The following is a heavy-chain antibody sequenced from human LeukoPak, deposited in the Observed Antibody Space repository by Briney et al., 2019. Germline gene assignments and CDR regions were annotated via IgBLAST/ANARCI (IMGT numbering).Heavy chain of an antibody. CDR1: GFTFTSSW. D-gene: IGHD5-12*01. J-gene: IGHJ3*01. CDR3: ATDSGYNAFDV. V-gene: IGHV3-7*01. CDR2: INGVGSVT. Sequence: GGSLRLSCAASGFTFTSSWMCWVRQAPGKGLEWLANINGVGSVTNYVHSVRGRFTISRDNAKNSLYLQMNSLGVEDTAVYYRATDSGYNAFDVWGQGTMVSVSS.